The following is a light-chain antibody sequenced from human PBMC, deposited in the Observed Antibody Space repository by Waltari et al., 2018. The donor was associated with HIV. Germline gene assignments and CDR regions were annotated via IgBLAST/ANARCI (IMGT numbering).Light chain of an antibody. CDR2: DVS. Sequence: EIVLTQSPVTLSLSPGERATLSCRASQSVSRYLAWYRHKPGQAPRLLIYDVSNRATGIPARFSGSGSGTDFTLTISSLEPEDFAVYYCQQRSNWPPITFGQGTRLEIK. J-gene: IGKJ5*01. V-gene: IGKV3-11*01. CDR3: QQRSNWPPIT. CDR1: QSVSRY.